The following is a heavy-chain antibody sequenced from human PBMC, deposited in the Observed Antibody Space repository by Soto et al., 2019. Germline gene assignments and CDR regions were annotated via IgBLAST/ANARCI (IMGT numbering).Heavy chain of an antibody. D-gene: IGHD3-9*01. J-gene: IGHJ4*02. Sequence: QLQLQQSGPGLVKPSETLALTCSVSGGSINSRSYFWAWIRQPPGKGLEWIVSINHKEKTYYSQSLKRRHNVSRDPSKNQFSLKLSSMTAADTAIYYCARDRYGGFDYWGLGTLVIVSS. V-gene: IGHV4-39*02. CDR3: ARDRYGGFDY. CDR2: INHKEKT. CDR1: GGSINSRSYF.